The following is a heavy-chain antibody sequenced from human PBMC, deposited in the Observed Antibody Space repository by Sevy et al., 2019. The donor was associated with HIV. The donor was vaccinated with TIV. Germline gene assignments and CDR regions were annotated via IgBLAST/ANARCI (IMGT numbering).Heavy chain of an antibody. J-gene: IGHJ5*01. V-gene: IGHV3-30*18. CDR2: ISYGVNHR. CDR1: GFIFRDYG. Sequence: GGSLRLSCVASGFIFRDYGMHWVRQAPGKGLEWVAVISYGVNHRYYADSARDRFTISRDNSKNTLFLQMNSLTIEDTAVYYCAKESHPDITATGNNWFDSWGQGSLVTVSS. D-gene: IGHD6-13*01. CDR3: AKESHPDITATGNNWFDS.